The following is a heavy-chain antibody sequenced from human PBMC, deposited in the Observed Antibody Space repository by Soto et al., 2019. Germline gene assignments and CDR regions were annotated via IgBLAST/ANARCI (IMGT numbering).Heavy chain of an antibody. CDR1: GFTFSSYG. V-gene: IGHV3-33*01. Sequence: QVQLVESGGGVVQPGRSLRLSCAASGFTFSSYGMHWVRQAPGKGLEWVAVIWYDGSNKYYADFVKGRFTISRDNYKNTLYLQMNSLRAEDTAGYYCARGGPFIMISSLDYLGPGTLVTVSS. CDR3: ARGGPFIMISSLDY. CDR2: IWYDGSNK. J-gene: IGHJ4*01. D-gene: IGHD3-16*01.